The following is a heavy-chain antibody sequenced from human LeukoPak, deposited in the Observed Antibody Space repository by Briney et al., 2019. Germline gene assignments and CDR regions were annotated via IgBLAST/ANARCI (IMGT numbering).Heavy chain of an antibody. D-gene: IGHD6-13*01. V-gene: IGHV4-59*01. CDR3: ARGVYIAAAQYGF. CDR1: GGYISTYY. Sequence: SETLSLTCTVSGGYISTYYWTWIRQPPGKGLEWIGYIYYSGATNYNPSLKSRVTISVDTSKNQFSLKLSSVTAADTAVYYCARGVYIAAAQYGFWGQGTLVTVSS. J-gene: IGHJ4*02. CDR2: IYYSGAT.